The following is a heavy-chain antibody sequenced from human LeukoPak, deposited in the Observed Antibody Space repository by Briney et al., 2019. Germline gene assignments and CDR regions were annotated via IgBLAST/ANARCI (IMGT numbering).Heavy chain of an antibody. V-gene: IGHV1-46*01. CDR2: INPSGGST. J-gene: IGHJ4*02. Sequence: ASVKVSCKASGYTFTGYYMHWVRQAPGQGLEWMGIINPSGGSTSYAQKFQGRVTMTRDMSTSTVYMELSSLRSEDTAVYYCARDARFLEWLPLGYFDYWGQGTLVTVSS. CDR1: GYTFTGYY. CDR3: ARDARFLEWLPLGYFDY. D-gene: IGHD3-3*01.